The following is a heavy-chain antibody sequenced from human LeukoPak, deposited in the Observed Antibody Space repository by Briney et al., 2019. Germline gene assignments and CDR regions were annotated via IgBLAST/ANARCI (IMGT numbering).Heavy chain of an antibody. V-gene: IGHV3-21*01. CDR1: GCTFSSYS. J-gene: IGHJ4*02. Sequence: GGSLRLSCVASGCTFSSYSMNCVRQAPGKGLEWISSISSSSSYKYYTDSVKGRFTISRDNAKNSLYLQMNSLGADDMAVYYCARSAAGTYYWGQGTLVTVSS. CDR3: ARSAAGTYY. D-gene: IGHD1-1*01. CDR2: ISSSSSYK.